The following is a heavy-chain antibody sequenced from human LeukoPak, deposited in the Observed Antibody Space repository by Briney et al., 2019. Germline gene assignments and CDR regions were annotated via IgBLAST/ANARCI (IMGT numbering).Heavy chain of an antibody. J-gene: IGHJ4*02. CDR2: IYLGDSDT. CDR1: GYSFTSYW. CDR3: ARHRDTVATSIDY. V-gene: IGHV5-51*01. Sequence: PGESLKISCKGSGYSFTSYWIGWVRQMPGKGLEWMGIIYLGDSDTRYSPSFQGQVTISADKSISTAYLQWSSLKASDTAMYYCARHRDTVATSIDYWGQGTLVTVSS. D-gene: IGHD5-12*01.